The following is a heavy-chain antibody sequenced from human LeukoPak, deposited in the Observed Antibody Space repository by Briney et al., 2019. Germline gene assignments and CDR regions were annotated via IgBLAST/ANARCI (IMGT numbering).Heavy chain of an antibody. Sequence: PGGSLRLSCVASGFTFTSYAMTWVRQAPGKGLEWVSSISGSGGKTYYAGSVKGRFTISRDNSRNTLYLQMNSLRAEDTAVYYCAREVVKGTSGFDYWGQGTLVTVSS. CDR2: ISGSGGKT. CDR3: AREVVKGTSGFDY. V-gene: IGHV3-23*01. CDR1: GFTFTSYA. D-gene: IGHD4-23*01. J-gene: IGHJ4*02.